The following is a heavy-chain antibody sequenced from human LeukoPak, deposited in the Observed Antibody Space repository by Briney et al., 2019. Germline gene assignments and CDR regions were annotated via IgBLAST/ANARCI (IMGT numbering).Heavy chain of an antibody. V-gene: IGHV3-7*01. CDR1: VFTFSTYW. CDR3: ARVLPVASRDY. D-gene: IGHD2-2*01. CDR2: IKQDGSDK. Sequence: GGSLRLSCAASVFTFSTYWMSCVREAPGKGLEWVANIKQDGSDKFYVDSVKGRFTISRDNAKNSMYLQMNSLRAEDTAIYYCARVLPVASRDYWGQGTLVTVSS. J-gene: IGHJ4*02.